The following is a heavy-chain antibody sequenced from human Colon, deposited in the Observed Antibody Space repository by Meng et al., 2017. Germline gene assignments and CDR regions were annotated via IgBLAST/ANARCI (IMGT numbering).Heavy chain of an antibody. CDR1: GYTFTSFG. Sequence: ASVKVSCKASGYTFTSFGISWVRQAPGQGHEWMGWISAYNGDTKYAQKVQGRVTMTTDTSTSTAYMELRSLRSDDTAVYYCARGLDLTVAGSWFDPWGQGTLVTVSS. J-gene: IGHJ5*02. CDR2: ISAYNGDT. CDR3: ARGLDLTVAGSWFDP. D-gene: IGHD6-19*01. V-gene: IGHV1-18*01.